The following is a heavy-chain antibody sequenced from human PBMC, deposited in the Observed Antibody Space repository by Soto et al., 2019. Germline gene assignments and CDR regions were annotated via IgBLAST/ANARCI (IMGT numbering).Heavy chain of an antibody. V-gene: IGHV3-30*18. CDR3: AKAASDGYYKSGGGDYYFDY. J-gene: IGHJ4*02. Sequence: QVQLVESGGGVVQPGRSLRLSCAASGFTFSSYGMHWVRQAPGKGPEWVAVISYDGRNKYYADSVKGRFTISRDNSKNTRYLQMNSLRAEDTAVYYCAKAASDGYYKSGGGDYYFDYWGQGTLVTVSS. CDR1: GFTFSSYG. CDR2: ISYDGRNK. D-gene: IGHD1-26*01.